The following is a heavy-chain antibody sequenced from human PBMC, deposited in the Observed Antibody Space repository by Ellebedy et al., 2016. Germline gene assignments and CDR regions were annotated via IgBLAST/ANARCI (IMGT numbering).Heavy chain of an antibody. J-gene: IGHJ3*02. Sequence: SVKVSCXASGGTFSSYAISWVRQAPGQGLEWMGGIIPIFGTANYAQKFQGRVTITADESTSTAYMELSSLRSEDTAVYYCARDLRDSSDAFDIWGQGTMVTVSS. CDR1: GGTFSSYA. CDR2: IIPIFGTA. D-gene: IGHD2-21*02. V-gene: IGHV1-69*13. CDR3: ARDLRDSSDAFDI.